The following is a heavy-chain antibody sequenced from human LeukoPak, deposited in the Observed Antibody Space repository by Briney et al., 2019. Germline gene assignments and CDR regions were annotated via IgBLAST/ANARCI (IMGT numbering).Heavy chain of an antibody. D-gene: IGHD3-3*01. CDR3: AKDTANELGITIFDY. V-gene: IGHV3-23*01. CDR1: GFTFSNYA. J-gene: IGHJ4*02. CDR2: ISGSGSST. Sequence: QPGGSLRLSCAASGFTFSNYAMSWVRQAPGKGLEWVSGISGSGSSTHYADSVKGRFTISRDNSKNTLYLQMNSLRAEDTAVYYCAKDTANELGITIFDYWGQGTLVTVSS.